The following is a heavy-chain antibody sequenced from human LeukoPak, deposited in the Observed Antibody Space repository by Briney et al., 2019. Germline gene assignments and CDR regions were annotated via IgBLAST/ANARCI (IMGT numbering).Heavy chain of an antibody. Sequence: GGSLRLSCAASGFTVSSNYMSWVRQAPGKGLEWVSVIYSGGSTYYADSVKGRFTISRDNSKNTLYLQMHSLRAGDTAVYYCARKRTTAAFDIWGQGTMVTVSS. CDR1: GFTVSSNY. V-gene: IGHV3-66*01. CDR2: IYSGGST. D-gene: IGHD1-1*01. CDR3: ARKRTTAAFDI. J-gene: IGHJ3*02.